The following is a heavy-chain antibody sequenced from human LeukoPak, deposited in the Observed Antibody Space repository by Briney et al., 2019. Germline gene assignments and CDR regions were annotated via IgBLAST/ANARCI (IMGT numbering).Heavy chain of an antibody. CDR3: ARVTMVRGSRWFDP. J-gene: IGHJ5*02. D-gene: IGHD3-10*01. V-gene: IGHV3-7*01. CDR2: IKQDGSEK. Sequence: GGSLRLSCAASGFTFSSYWMSWVRQAPGKGLEWVANIKQDGSEKYYVDSVKGRFTISRDNAKNSLYLQMNSLRAEDTAVYYCARVTMVRGSRWFDPWGQGALVTVSS. CDR1: GFTFSSYW.